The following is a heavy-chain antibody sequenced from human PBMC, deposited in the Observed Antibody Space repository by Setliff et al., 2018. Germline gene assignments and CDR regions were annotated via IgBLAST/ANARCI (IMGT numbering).Heavy chain of an antibody. J-gene: IGHJ3*02. Sequence: ASVKVSCKASGYTFTSYDINRVRQATGQGLEWMGWMNPNSGNTGYAQKFQGRVTMTRNTSISTAYMELSSLRSEDTALYYCARGLTYYYDSSVRFLDAFDIWGQGTMVTVS. CDR1: GYTFTSYD. CDR2: MNPNSGNT. V-gene: IGHV1-8*01. D-gene: IGHD3-22*01. CDR3: ARGLTYYYDSSVRFLDAFDI.